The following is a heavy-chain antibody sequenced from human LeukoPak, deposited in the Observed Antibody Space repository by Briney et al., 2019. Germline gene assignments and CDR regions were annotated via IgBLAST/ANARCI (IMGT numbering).Heavy chain of an antibody. CDR3: ARSLAVAGAHFDY. J-gene: IGHJ4*02. D-gene: IGHD6-19*01. V-gene: IGHV4-61*01. Sequence: SETLSLTCSVSGGSVRSGSYYWSWIRQPPGKGLEWIGYIYYSGSTNYNPSLKSRVTISVDTSKNQFSLKLSSVTAADTAVYYCARSLAVAGAHFDYWGQGTLVTVSS. CDR1: GGSVRSGSYY. CDR2: IYYSGST.